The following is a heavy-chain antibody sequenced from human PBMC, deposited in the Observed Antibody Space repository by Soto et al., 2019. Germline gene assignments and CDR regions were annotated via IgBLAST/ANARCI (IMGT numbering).Heavy chain of an antibody. V-gene: IGHV3-30-3*01. J-gene: IGHJ4*02. CDR1: GFTFSSYA. D-gene: IGHD5-12*01. CDR3: ARWGGYDSPIDY. CDR2: ISYDGSNK. Sequence: PGGSLRLSCAASGFTFSSYAMHWVRQAPGKGLEWVAVISYDGSNKYYADSVKGRFTISRDNSKNTLYLQMNSLRAEDTAVYYCARWGGYDSPIDYWGQGTLVTVSS.